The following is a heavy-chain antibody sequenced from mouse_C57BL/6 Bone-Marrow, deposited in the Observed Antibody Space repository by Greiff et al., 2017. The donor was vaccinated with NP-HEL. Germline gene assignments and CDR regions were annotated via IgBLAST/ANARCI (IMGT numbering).Heavy chain of an antibody. CDR2: IDPSDSYT. V-gene: IGHV1-69*01. CDR1: GYTFTSYW. J-gene: IGHJ4*01. Sequence: QVQLQQPGAELVMPGASVKLSCKASGYTFTSYWMHWVKQRPGQGLEWIGEIDPSDSYTNYNQKFKGKSTLTVDKSSSTAYMQLSSLTSEDAAVYYCARDYGLYYYAMDYWGQGTSVTVSS. D-gene: IGHD1-1*01. CDR3: ARDYGLYYYAMDY.